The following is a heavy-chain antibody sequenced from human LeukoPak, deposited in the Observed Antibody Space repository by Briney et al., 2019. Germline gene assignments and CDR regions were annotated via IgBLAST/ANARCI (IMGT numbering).Heavy chain of an antibody. J-gene: IGHJ5*02. CDR3: ARTLRHGAAAPIGWFDP. Sequence: SETLSLTCTVSGGSISSSSYYWGWIRQPPGKGLEWIGSIYYSGSTYYNPSLKSRVTISVDTSKNQFSLKLSSVTAADTAVYYCARTLRHGAAAPIGWFDPWGQGTLVTVSS. CDR1: GGSISSSSYY. V-gene: IGHV4-39*07. CDR2: IYYSGST. D-gene: IGHD6-13*01.